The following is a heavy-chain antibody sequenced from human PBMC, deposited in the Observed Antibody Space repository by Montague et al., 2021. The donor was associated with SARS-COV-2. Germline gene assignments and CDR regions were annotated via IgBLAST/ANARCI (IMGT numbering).Heavy chain of an antibody. D-gene: IGHD3-9*01. CDR3: ARENYDILTGTTLGLDY. CDR2: IDWDDDK. CDR1: GFSLSTSGMC. Sequence: PALGKPTQTLTLTCTFSGFSLSTSGMCVSWIRQPPGKALEWLALIDWDDDKYYSTSLKTRLTISKDTSKNQVVLTMTNMDPVDTATYYCARENYDILTGTTLGLDYWGQGTLVTVSS. V-gene: IGHV2-70*01. J-gene: IGHJ4*02.